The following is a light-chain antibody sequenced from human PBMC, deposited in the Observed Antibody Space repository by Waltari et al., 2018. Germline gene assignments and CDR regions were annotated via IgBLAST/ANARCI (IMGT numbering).Light chain of an antibody. V-gene: IGLV2-11*01. CDR3: CSYAGSPWV. J-gene: IGLJ3*02. Sequence: QSALTQPRSVSGSPGQSVTISCTGTSSDVGGYYYVPWYQQHPGNAPKLMIYDVSKRPSGVPDRFSGSKSGNTASLTISGLQAEDEADYYCCSYAGSPWVFGGGTKLTVL. CDR2: DVS. CDR1: SSDVGGYYY.